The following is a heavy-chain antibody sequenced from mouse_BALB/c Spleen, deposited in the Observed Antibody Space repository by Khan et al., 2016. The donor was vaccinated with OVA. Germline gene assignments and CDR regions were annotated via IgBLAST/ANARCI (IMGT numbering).Heavy chain of an antibody. D-gene: IGHD6-1*01. CDR1: GYSFTSYC. V-gene: IGHV1-76*01. J-gene: IGHJ2*01. CDR3: AREEHLYHIDH. CDR2: IYPGTDNT. Sequence: QVQLKESGAELVRPSPSLYLSCKISGYSFTSYCIHWVKQRSGQGLEWIARIYPGTDNTYYNEKLKDMATLTADKSSSTVYMQLSSLTAEDSDVYFCAREEHLYHIDHWGQGTTLTVSS.